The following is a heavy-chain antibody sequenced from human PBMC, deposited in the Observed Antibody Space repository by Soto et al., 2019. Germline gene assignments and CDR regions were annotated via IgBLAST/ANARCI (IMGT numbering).Heavy chain of an antibody. Sequence: GASVKVSCKVSGYTLTELSMHWVRQAPGKGLEWMGGFDPEDGETIYAQKFQGRVTMTEDTSTDTAYMELSGLRSEDTAVYYCATRSYYDYVWGSYRSTFFDYWGQGTLVTVSS. D-gene: IGHD3-16*02. V-gene: IGHV1-24*01. J-gene: IGHJ4*02. CDR2: FDPEDGET. CDR3: ATRSYYDYVWGSYRSTFFDY. CDR1: GYTLTELS.